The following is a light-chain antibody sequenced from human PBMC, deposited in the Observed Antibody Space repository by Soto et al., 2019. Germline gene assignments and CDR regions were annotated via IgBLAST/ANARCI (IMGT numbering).Light chain of an antibody. J-gene: IGKJ3*01. V-gene: IGKV1-39*01. CDR1: ETTASY. CDR2: AAS. CDR3: QQSYNTPFT. Sequence: QMTQSPSSLSASVGDRVTITCRASETTASYLNWYQQKPGKAPKLLIRAASRLESGVPARFSGSGSGTDFTLTISSLQPEDVATYYCQQSYNTPFTFGPGTKVDV.